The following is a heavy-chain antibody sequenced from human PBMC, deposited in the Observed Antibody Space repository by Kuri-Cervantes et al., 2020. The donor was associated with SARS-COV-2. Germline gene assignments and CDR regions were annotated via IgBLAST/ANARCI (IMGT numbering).Heavy chain of an antibody. CDR2: IIPIFGTA. CDR1: GGTFSSYA. J-gene: IGHJ1*01. D-gene: IGHD1-1*01. V-gene: IGHV1-69*13. Sequence: SVKVSCKASGGTFSSYAISWVRQAPGQGLEWMGGIIPIFGTANYAQKFQGRVTITADESTSTAYMELSSLRSEDTAVYYCARALDLWPNAEYFLHWGQGTLVTVSS. CDR3: ARALDLWPNAEYFLH.